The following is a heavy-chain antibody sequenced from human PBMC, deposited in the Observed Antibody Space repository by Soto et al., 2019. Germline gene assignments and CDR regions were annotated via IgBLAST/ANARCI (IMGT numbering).Heavy chain of an antibody. D-gene: IGHD5-18*01. Sequence: LTCTFSGFSLSTSGMCVSWFRQRPGKALEWLALIDWDYDKYDSTSPKTRRTISKDTSKNQVLLTMTNRDPVDTATNYCAPIPRHQGRGYGYGSPYNRRDYWGQGTTFTAAS. J-gene: IGHJ4*03. CDR3: APIPRHQGRGYGYGSPYNRRDY. CDR1: GFSLSTSGMC. CDR2: IDWDYDK. V-gene: IGHV2-70*01.